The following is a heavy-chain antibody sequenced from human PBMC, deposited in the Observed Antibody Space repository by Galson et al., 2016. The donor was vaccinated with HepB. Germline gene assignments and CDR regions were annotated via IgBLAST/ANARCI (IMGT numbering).Heavy chain of an antibody. V-gene: IGHV3-49*04. D-gene: IGHD5-24*01. CDR2: IRSKAYGATA. J-gene: IGHJ4*02. Sequence: SLRLSCAVSGFTFGDYAMSWVRQAPGKGLEWVGFIRSKAYGATAEYAASVKGRFTISRDDSKSIAYLQMNSLKTEDTAVYYCARDPDMLGKWLQSVEAFDCWGQGALVTVSS. CDR1: GFTFGDYA. CDR3: ARDPDMLGKWLQSVEAFDC.